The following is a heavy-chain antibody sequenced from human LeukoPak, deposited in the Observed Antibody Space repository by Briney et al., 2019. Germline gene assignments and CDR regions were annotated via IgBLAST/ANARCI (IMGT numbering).Heavy chain of an antibody. V-gene: IGHV3-23*01. D-gene: IGHD3-22*01. Sequence: GGSLRLSCEASGFTFGSYAMTWVRRAPGKGLDWVSVIGASGADTYYADSVKGRFTISRDNAKNTLYLHMSSLRAEDTAVYFCARRPRDSSGYYLGAFHAWGQGTTVTVSS. J-gene: IGHJ3*01. CDR3: ARRPRDSSGYYLGAFHA. CDR2: IGASGADT. CDR1: GFTFGSYA.